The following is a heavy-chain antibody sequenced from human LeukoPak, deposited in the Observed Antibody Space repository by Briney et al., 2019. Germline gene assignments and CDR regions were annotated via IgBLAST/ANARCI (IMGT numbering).Heavy chain of an antibody. CDR2: INHSGST. CDR1: GGSFSGYY. J-gene: IGHJ4*02. D-gene: IGHD6-6*01. CDR3: ARGRGSSSNVAFDY. Sequence: SETLSLTCAVYGGSFSGYYWSWIRQPPGEGLEWIGEINHSGSTNYNPSLKSRVTITVDTSKNQFSLKLSSVTAADTAVYYWARGRGSSSNVAFDYWGQGTLVTVSS. V-gene: IGHV4-34*01.